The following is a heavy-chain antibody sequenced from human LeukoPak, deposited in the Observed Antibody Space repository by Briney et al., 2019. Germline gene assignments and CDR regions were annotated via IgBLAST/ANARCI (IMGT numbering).Heavy chain of an antibody. V-gene: IGHV1-18*01. CDR2: ISAYTGNT. CDR1: RYTFTNYG. D-gene: IGHD5/OR15-5a*01. J-gene: IGHJ5*02. Sequence: ASVKVSYKASRYTFTNYGITWVRQAPGQGLEWLGWISAYTGNTNYAQKLQGRVTLTTDTSTSTAFMELRSLRSDDTAVYYCAREVSTSPCDPWGQGTLVTVSS. CDR3: AREVSTSPCDP.